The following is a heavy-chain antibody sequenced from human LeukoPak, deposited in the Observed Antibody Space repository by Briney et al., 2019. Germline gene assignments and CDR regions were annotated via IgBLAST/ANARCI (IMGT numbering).Heavy chain of an antibody. CDR1: GYTFTGYY. Sequence: ASVKVSCKASGYTFTGYYMHWVRQAPGQGLEWMGWINPNSGGTNYAQKLQGRVTMTWDTSISTAYMELSRLTSDDTAVYYCARDVLGGYDREFDYWGQGTLVTVSS. CDR3: ARDVLGGYDREFDY. V-gene: IGHV1-2*02. J-gene: IGHJ4*02. CDR2: INPNSGGT. D-gene: IGHD5-12*01.